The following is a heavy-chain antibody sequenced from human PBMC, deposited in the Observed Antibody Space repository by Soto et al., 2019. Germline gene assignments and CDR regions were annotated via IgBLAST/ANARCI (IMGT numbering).Heavy chain of an antibody. V-gene: IGHV1-18*01. D-gene: IGHD6-13*01. Sequence: ASVKVSCKASGYTFTSYGISWVRQAPGQGLEWMGWISAYNGNTNYAQKLQGRVTMTTDTSTSTAYMELRSLRSDDTAVYYCARDAGAAAGSKRDKFDYWGQGTLVTVSS. J-gene: IGHJ4*02. CDR2: ISAYNGNT. CDR3: ARDAGAAAGSKRDKFDY. CDR1: GYTFTSYG.